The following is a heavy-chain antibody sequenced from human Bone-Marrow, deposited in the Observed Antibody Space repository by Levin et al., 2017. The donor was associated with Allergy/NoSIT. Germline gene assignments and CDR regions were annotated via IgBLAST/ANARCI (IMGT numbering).Heavy chain of an antibody. CDR2: TKSKNDGGAI. V-gene: IGHV3-15*01. D-gene: IGHD2/OR15-2a*01. J-gene: IGHJ4*02. CDR1: GLTLRTTW. Sequence: GGSLRLSCAASGLTLRTTWVNWVRQAPGKGLEWVGHTKSKNDGGAIDYAAPVKGRFTISRDESRNTLFLQMYSLKAEDTAIYYCTILLRPNDYWGQGTLVIVSS. CDR3: TILLRPNDY.